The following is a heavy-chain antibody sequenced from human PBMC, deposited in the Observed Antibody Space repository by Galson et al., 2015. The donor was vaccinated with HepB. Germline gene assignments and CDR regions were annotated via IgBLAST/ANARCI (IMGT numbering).Heavy chain of an antibody. CDR2: TYYRSKWSN. CDR3: ARSIHLGRGFDS. D-gene: IGHD7-27*01. Sequence: CAISGDSVSSNTVGWNWIRQSPSRGLEWLGRTYYRSKWSNDYAQSVQSRITINPDTSKNQISLQLKSVTPEDTAVYYCARSIHLGRGFDSWGQGTLVTVSS. J-gene: IGHJ4*02. V-gene: IGHV6-1*01. CDR1: GDSVSSNTVG.